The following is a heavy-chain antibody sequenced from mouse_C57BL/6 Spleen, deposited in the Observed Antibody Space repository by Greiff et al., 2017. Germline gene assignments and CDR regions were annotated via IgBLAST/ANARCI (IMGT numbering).Heavy chain of an antibody. CDR3: ARYYDRYWYFDV. CDR1: GYSITSGYY. J-gene: IGHJ1*03. D-gene: IGHD2-3*01. Sequence: EVKLVESGPGLVKPSQSLSLTCSVTGYSITSGYYWNWIRQFPGNKLEWMGYISYDGSNNYNPSLKNRISITRDTSKNQFFLKLNSVTTEDTATYYCARYYDRYWYFDVWGTGTTVTVSS. CDR2: ISYDGSN. V-gene: IGHV3-6*01.